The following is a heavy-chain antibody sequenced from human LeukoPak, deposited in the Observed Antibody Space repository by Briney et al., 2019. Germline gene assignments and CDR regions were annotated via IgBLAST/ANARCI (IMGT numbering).Heavy chain of an antibody. CDR1: GFTVSSNY. J-gene: IGHJ6*02. D-gene: IGHD2-15*01. CDR2: IYSGGST. Sequence: PTGGSLRLSCAASGFTVSSNYMSWVRQAPGKGLEWVSVIYSGGSTYYADSVKGRFTISRDNSRNTLYLQMNSLRAEDTAVYYCAKEVFRYGYHGLDVWGQGTTVTVSS. V-gene: IGHV3-53*01. CDR3: AKEVFRYGYHGLDV.